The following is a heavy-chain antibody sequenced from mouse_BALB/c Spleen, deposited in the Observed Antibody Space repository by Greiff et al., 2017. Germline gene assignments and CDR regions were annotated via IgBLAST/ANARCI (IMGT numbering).Heavy chain of an antibody. CDR2: ISSGGGST. J-gene: IGHJ4*01. CDR3: AWRAMDY. Sequence: DVLLVESGGGLVKPGGSLKLSCAASGFAFSSYDMSWVRQTPEKRLEWVAYISSGGGSTYYPDTVKGRFTISRDNAKNTLYLQMSSLKSEDTAMYYCAWRAMDYWGQGTSVTVSS. V-gene: IGHV5-12-1*01. CDR1: GFAFSSYD.